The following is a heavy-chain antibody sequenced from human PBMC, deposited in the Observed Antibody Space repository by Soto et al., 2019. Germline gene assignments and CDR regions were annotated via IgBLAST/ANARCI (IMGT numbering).Heavy chain of an antibody. V-gene: IGHV1-18*01. J-gene: IGHJ6*02. CDR2: ISAYNGNT. CDR3: ARDRAKVTPAAIYGMDV. CDR1: GYTFTSYG. Sequence: QVQLVQSGAEVKTPGASVKVSCKASGYTFTSYGISWVRQAPGQGLAWMGWISAYNGNTNYAQKLQGRVTMTTDTATSTAYMELRSLRSDDTAVYYCARDRAKVTPAAIYGMDVWGQGTTVTVSS. D-gene: IGHD2-2*01.